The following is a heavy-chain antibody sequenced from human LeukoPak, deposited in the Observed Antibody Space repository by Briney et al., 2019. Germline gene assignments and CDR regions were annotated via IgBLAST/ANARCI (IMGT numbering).Heavy chain of an antibody. V-gene: IGHV3-30*18. D-gene: IGHD6-13*01. CDR2: ISYDGSNK. J-gene: IGHJ1*01. CDR1: GFTLSSYG. Sequence: PGRSLRLSCAASGFTLSSYGMHWVRQAPGKGLEWVAVISYDGSNKYYADSVKGRFTISRDNSKNTLYLQMNSLRAEDTAVYYCAKDTRYSSSWYQYFQHWGQGTLVTVSS. CDR3: AKDTRYSSSWYQYFQH.